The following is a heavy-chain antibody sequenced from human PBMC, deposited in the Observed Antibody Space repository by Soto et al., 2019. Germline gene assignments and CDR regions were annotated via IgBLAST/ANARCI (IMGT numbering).Heavy chain of an antibody. CDR1: GGSISSYY. D-gene: IGHD4-17*01. CDR3: ATRSGASLDY. Sequence: QVQLQESGPGLVKPSETLSLTCTVSGGSISSYYWSWIRQPPGKGLEWIGYIYYSGSTNYNPSLKSRVTIPVYTSKYHFSLKLSSVTAADAAVYYCATRSGASLDYWGPGTRVTFSS. J-gene: IGHJ4*02. V-gene: IGHV4-59*01. CDR2: IYYSGST.